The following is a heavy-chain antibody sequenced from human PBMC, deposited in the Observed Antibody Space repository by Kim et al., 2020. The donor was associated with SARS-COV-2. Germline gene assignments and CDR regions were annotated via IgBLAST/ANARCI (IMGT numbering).Heavy chain of an antibody. D-gene: IGHD3-9*01. CDR1: EFTFSSYV. J-gene: IGHJ4*02. CDR2: IAGPGDRT. V-gene: IGHV3-23*01. CDR3: AIGSSAGKGDVLTGFYVPYYFDS. Sequence: GGSLRLSCAASEFTFSSYVMNWVRQAPGQGLEWVSGIAGPGDRTHYADSVKGRFTISRDNSRSTLFLQMNSLGAEDTAVYYCAIGSSAGKGDVLTGFYVPYYFDSWGQGTLVTVSS.